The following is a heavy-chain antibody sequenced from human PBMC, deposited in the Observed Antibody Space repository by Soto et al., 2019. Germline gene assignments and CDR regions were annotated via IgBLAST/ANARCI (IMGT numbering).Heavy chain of an antibody. V-gene: IGHV1-18*01. D-gene: IGHD3-10*01. CDR3: VRDLDASGSYYTDY. CDR2: IRPCNGDT. J-gene: IGHJ4*02. CDR1: GYMFISYG. Sequence: QVQLVQSGAEVKKPGASVKVSCKASGYMFISYGINWVRQAPGQGLEWMGWIRPCNGDTKYAQNLQDRVTMTTDTSTSTAYMEMRSLRSDDTAVYYCVRDLDASGSYYTDYWGPGTLVTVSS.